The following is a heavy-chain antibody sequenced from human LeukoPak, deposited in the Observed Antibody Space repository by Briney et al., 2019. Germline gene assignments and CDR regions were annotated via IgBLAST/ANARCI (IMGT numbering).Heavy chain of an antibody. V-gene: IGHV3-30-3*01. J-gene: IGHJ3*02. CDR3: ARDRGAFDI. CDR1: GFTFSSYA. D-gene: IGHD3-10*01. CDR2: ISYDGSNK. Sequence: GGSLRLSCAASGFTFSSYAMHWVRQAPGKGLEWVAVISYDGSNKYYADSVKGRFTISRDNSKNTLYPQMNSLRAEDTAVYYCARDRGAFDIWGQGTMVTVSS.